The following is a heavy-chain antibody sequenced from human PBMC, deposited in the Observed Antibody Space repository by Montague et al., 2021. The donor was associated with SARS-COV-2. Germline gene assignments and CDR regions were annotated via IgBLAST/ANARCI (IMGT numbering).Heavy chain of an antibody. J-gene: IGHJ4*02. CDR2: INHSGST. V-gene: IGHV4-34*01. D-gene: IGHD6-13*01. CDR3: ARDSIATAGTDY. Sequence: SETLSLTCAVYGGSFSGYYWSWIRQPPGKGLEWIGEINHSGSTNYNPSLKSRVTISVDTSKNQFSLKLSSVTAADTAVYYCARDSIATAGTDYWGQGTLVTVSS. CDR1: GGSFSGYY.